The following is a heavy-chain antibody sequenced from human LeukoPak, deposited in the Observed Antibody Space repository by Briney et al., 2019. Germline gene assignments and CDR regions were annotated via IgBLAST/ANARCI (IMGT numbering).Heavy chain of an antibody. D-gene: IGHD1-14*01. J-gene: IGHJ3*01. Sequence: PGRSLRLSCAASRFTFSSYTFNWVRQAPGKGLEWISYVGLRDSGSYSADSVKGRFTISRDDAKNSLYLQMSTLRDEDTAVYFCVRDRMFAFDLWGQGTMVTVSS. CDR2: VGLRDSGS. CDR3: VRDRMFAFDL. V-gene: IGHV3-48*02. CDR1: RFTFSSYT.